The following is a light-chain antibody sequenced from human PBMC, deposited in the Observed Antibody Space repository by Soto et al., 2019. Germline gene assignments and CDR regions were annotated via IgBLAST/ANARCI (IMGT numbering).Light chain of an antibody. CDR3: QQYDNLLAP. V-gene: IGKV1-33*01. CDR2: DAS. Sequence: TRSLSPVSVSVGESVTITGRASERTCGWLAWSQQKLGNAAKPLIYDASNLETGVPSRFSGSGSWIDFTFAISSLQPEDIATYYSQQYDNLLAPFSAGTKVDIK. J-gene: IGKJ4*01. CDR1: ERTCGW.